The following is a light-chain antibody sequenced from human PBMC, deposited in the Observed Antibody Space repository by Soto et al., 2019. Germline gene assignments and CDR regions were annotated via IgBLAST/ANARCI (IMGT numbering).Light chain of an antibody. Sequence: IPMTLALAYFSFSLHISLTITFRASQGIKNWLAWYQQKPGKAHNLLIYTGSSLQSGVPSRFSGSGSGTDFTLTIYSLQPEDFATYYCQQDASLPLKFCEGTRPDVK. J-gene: IGKJ5*01. CDR3: QQDASLPLK. CDR1: QGIKNW. CDR2: TGS. V-gene: IGKV1-12*01.